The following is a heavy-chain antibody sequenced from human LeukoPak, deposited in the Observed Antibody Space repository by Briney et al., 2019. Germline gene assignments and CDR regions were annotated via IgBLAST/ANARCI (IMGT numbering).Heavy chain of an antibody. D-gene: IGHD4-17*01. J-gene: IGHJ4*02. CDR2: ISSSSSYT. CDR3: ARGHIPYGDYVNGFYFDY. V-gene: IGHV3-11*05. Sequence: GGSLRLSCAASGFTFSDYYMSWIRQAPGKGLEWVSYISSSSSYTNYADSVKGRFTISRDNAKNSLYLQMNSLRAEDTAVYYCARGHIPYGDYVNGFYFDYWGQGALVTVSS. CDR1: GFTFSDYY.